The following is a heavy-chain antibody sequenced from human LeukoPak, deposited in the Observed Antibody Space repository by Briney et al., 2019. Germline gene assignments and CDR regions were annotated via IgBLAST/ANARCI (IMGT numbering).Heavy chain of an antibody. CDR3: ARAEVLESFGHNKHCMDV. D-gene: IGHD3-16*01. V-gene: IGHV1-3*01. Sequence: GASVKVSCKASGYTFTNYRIHWVRQAPGQSLEWMGQINGGVENTKYSQKFQGRLTITRDIVATTAYLELSSLRSEDTAVYFCARAEVLESFGHNKHCMDVWGQGTTVTVSS. CDR1: GYTFTNYR. J-gene: IGHJ6*02. CDR2: INGGVENT.